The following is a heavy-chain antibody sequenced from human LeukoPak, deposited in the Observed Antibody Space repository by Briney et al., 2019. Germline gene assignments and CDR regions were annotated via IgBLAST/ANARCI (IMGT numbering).Heavy chain of an antibody. CDR2: IYYSGST. J-gene: IGHJ4*02. CDR3: ARAYGDYYFDY. V-gene: IGHV4-59*08. Sequence: SETLSLTCTVSGGSVSSYYWSWIRQPPGKGLEWIGYIYYSGSTNYNPSLKSRVTISVDTSKNQFSLKLSSVTAADTAVYYCARAYGDYYFDYWGQGTLVTVSS. CDR1: GGSVSSYY. D-gene: IGHD4-17*01.